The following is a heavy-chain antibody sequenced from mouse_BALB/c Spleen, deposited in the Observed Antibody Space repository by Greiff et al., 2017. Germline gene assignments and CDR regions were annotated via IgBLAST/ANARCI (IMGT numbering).Heavy chain of an antibody. CDR1: GFTFSSYA. J-gene: IGHJ4*01. D-gene: IGHD1-1*01. V-gene: IGHV5-6-5*01. CDR2: ISSGGST. Sequence: DVKLVESGGGLVKPGGSLKLSCAASGFTFSSYAMSWVRQTPEKRLEWVASISSGGSTYYPDSVKGRFTISRDNARNILYLQMSSLRSEDTAMYYCARDYYGSSYVGYAMDYWGQGTSVTVSS. CDR3: ARDYYGSSYVGYAMDY.